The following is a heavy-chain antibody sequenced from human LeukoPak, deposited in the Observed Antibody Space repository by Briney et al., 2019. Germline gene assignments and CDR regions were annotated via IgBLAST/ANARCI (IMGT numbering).Heavy chain of an antibody. V-gene: IGHV4-30-4*08. J-gene: IGHJ4*02. Sequence: SQTLSLTCTVSGGSISSGDYYWSWIRQPPGKGLEWIGYIYYSGSTYYNPSLKSRVTISVDTSKNQFSLKLSSVTAADTAVYYCARVPLRGYAYFDYWGQGTLVTVSS. CDR3: ARVPLRGYAYFDY. CDR2: IYYSGST. D-gene: IGHD5-12*01. CDR1: GGSISSGDYY.